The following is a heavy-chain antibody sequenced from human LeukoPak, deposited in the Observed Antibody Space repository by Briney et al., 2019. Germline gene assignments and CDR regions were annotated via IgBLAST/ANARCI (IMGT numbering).Heavy chain of an antibody. V-gene: IGHV5-51*01. J-gene: IGHJ3*01. CDR1: GYSFANSW. D-gene: IGHD3-10*02. CDR3: ARRGAPITLFHAAFDL. CDR2: ISPDDSDI. Sequence: AESLNTSRKGSGYSFANSWIGWVRQMPGRGLEWVGLISPDDSDIRYSPSFQGQVIIPADKAISHVYLQWSSLKASDTATYYCARRGAPITLFHAAFDLWGPGTMVTVSS.